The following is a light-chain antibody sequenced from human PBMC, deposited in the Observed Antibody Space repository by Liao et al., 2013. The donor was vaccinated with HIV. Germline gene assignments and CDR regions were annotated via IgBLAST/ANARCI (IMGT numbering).Light chain of an antibody. CDR2: QDT. CDR1: KLGDKY. Sequence: SYELTQPPSVSVSPGQTASITCSGDKLGDKYACWYQQKPGQSPVLVIYQDTNRPSGIPERFSGSNSGNTATLTISGTQAMDEADYYCQAWASGLKVFGGGTKLTVL. J-gene: IGLJ3*02. V-gene: IGLV3-1*01. CDR3: QAWASGLKV.